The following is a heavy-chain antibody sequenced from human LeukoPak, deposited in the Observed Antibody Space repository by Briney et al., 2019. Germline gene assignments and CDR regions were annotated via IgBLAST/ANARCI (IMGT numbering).Heavy chain of an antibody. CDR3: ARDPRTMVRGVGGYFQH. J-gene: IGHJ1*01. Sequence: ASVKVSCKASGYTSTSYYMHWVRQAPGQGLEWMGIINPSGGSTSYAQKFQSRVTMTRDTSTSTVYMELSSLRSEDTAVYYCARDPRTMVRGVGGYFQHWGQGTLVTVSS. CDR1: GYTSTSYY. V-gene: IGHV1-46*01. CDR2: INPSGGST. D-gene: IGHD3-10*01.